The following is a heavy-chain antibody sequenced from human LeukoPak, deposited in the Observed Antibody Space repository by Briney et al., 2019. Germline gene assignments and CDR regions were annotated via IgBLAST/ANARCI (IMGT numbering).Heavy chain of an antibody. V-gene: IGHV1-2*02. D-gene: IGHD1-7*01. J-gene: IGHJ4*02. CDR3: ARPKNWNYGEIDY. CDR1: GYTVTGYY. CDR2: INPNSGGT. Sequence: GASVKVSCKASGYTVTGYYMHWVRQAPGQGLEWMGWINPNSGGTNYAQKFQGRVTMTRDTSISTAYMELSRLRSGDTAVYYCARPKNWNYGEIDYWGQGTLVTVSS.